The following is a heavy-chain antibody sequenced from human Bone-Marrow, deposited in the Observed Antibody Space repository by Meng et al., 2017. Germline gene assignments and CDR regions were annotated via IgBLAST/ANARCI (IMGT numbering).Heavy chain of an antibody. D-gene: IGHD3-22*01. V-gene: IGHV4-34*01. CDR2: INHSGST. Sequence: QGQLPQWGAGLLKPSETLSLTGAVYGGSFSCYYWSWIRQPPGKGLEWIGEINHSGSTNYNPSLKSRVTISVDTSKNQFSLKLSSVTAADTAVYYCARARLYYYDSSGYPSYFDYWGQGTLVTVSS. CDR1: GGSFSCYY. J-gene: IGHJ4*02. CDR3: ARARLYYYDSSGYPSYFDY.